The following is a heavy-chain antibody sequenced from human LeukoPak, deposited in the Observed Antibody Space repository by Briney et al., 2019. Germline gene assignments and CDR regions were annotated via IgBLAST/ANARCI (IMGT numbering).Heavy chain of an antibody. CDR1: GYTFTSYG. J-gene: IGHJ4*02. CDR2: ISAYNGDT. CDR3: ARDPRFGEPSGY. V-gene: IGHV1-18*01. D-gene: IGHD3-10*01. Sequence: ASVKVSCKASGYTFTSYGITWVRQAPGQGLEWMGWISAYNGDTNYAQKLQGRVTMTTDTSTSTAYMELRSLRSDDTAVYYCARDPRFGEPSGYWGQGTLVTVSS.